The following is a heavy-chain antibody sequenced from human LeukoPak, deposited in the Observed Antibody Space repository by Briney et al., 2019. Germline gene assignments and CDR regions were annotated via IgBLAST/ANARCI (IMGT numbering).Heavy chain of an antibody. CDR3: AGSSVGATRVY. CDR2: ISSSSSYI. CDR1: GFTFSSYS. Sequence: GGSLRLSCAASGFTFSSYSMNWVRQAPGKGLEWVSSISSSSSYIYYADSVKGRFTISRDNAKNSLYLQMNSLRAEDTAVYYCAGSSVGATRVYWGQGTLVTVSS. V-gene: IGHV3-21*01. J-gene: IGHJ4*02. D-gene: IGHD1-26*01.